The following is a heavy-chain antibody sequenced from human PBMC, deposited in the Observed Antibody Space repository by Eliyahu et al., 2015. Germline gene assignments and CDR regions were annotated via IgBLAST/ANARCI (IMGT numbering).Heavy chain of an antibody. J-gene: IGHJ6*02. CDR2: GSS. Sequence: GSSNYNPSLESRVTISVDTSKNQFSLKLSSVTAADTAVYYCARLPAVVVVAATPAPDYYYYGMDVWGQGTTVTVSS. CDR3: ARLPAVVVVAATPAPDYYYYGMDV. D-gene: IGHD2-15*01. V-gene: IGHV4-34*01.